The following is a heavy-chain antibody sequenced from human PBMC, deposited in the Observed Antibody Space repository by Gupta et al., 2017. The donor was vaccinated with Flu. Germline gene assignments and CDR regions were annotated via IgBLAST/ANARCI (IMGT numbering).Heavy chain of an antibody. Sequence: DVQLVEPGGGLVQQGGSLSLSCGASRFLFSHYWLHWIRPAHGKGLEWVANTKHDGTEKYYRDAVKCRFTISRDNVDNSLFLYMNNLRAEDTAVYYCARVQVPVPGFSDWFDSWGQGVMVTVSS. CDR2: TKHDGTEK. CDR3: ARVQVPVPGFSDWFDS. CDR1: RFLFSHYW. V-gene: IGHV3-7*01. J-gene: IGHJ5*01. D-gene: IGHD2-2*01.